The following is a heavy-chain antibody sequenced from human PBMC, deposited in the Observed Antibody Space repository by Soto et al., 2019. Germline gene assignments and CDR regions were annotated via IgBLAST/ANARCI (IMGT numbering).Heavy chain of an antibody. CDR3: AKDLWEGDAITYYYYYMDV. CDR1: GFTFSSYA. J-gene: IGHJ6*03. D-gene: IGHD5-12*01. Sequence: PGGSLRLSCAASGFTFSSYAMSWFRQAPGKGLEWVSAISGSGGSTYYADSVKGRFTISRDNSKNTLYLQMNSLRAEDTAVYYCAKDLWEGDAITYYYYYMDVWGKGTTVTVSS. V-gene: IGHV3-23*01. CDR2: ISGSGGST.